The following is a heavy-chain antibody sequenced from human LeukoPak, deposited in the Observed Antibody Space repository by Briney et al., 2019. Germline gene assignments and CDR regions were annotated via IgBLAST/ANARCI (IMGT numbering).Heavy chain of an antibody. CDR3: ARDGFGGDLNYYYGIDV. V-gene: IGHV3-66*01. D-gene: IGHD3-10*01. CDR2: IYTSGTT. Sequence: PGGSLRLSCAASGFTVSRNYMSWVRQATGKGLEWVSIIYTSGTTYYADSVRGRFAISRDNSNNTLYLQMNSLRAEDTAVYYCARDGFGGDLNYYYGIDVWGQGTTVTVSS. CDR1: GFTVSRNY. J-gene: IGHJ6*02.